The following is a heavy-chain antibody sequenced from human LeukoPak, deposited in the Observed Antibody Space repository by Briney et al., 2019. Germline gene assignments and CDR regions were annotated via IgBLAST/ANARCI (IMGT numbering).Heavy chain of an antibody. D-gene: IGHD5-18*01. J-gene: IGHJ4*02. CDR2: ISSSSDYI. V-gene: IGHV3-21*01. CDR1: GFTFSSYS. Sequence: GGSLRLSCVASGFTFSSYSMNWVRQAPGKGLEWVSSISSSSDYIYYADSVKGRFTISRDNAKNSLYQQMNSLRAEDTAVYYCARAAGYGSFDYWGQGTLVTVSS. CDR3: ARAAGYGSFDY.